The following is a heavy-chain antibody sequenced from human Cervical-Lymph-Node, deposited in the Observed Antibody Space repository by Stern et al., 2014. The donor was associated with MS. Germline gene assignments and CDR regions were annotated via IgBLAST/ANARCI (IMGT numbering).Heavy chain of an antibody. D-gene: IGHD6-13*01. J-gene: IGHJ4*02. CDR2: IYPGDSDT. CDR3: AIQSAWQQLAQPFDY. V-gene: IGHV5-51*01. Sequence: VQLVQSGAVVKKPGESLKISCRASGYRFPINWIGWVRQMPGKGLEWMGIIYPGDSDTGYSPSFQGQVTISADNSISTAYLQWSRLKASDTARYYCAIQSAWQQLAQPFDYWGQGTLVTVSS. CDR1: GYRFPINW.